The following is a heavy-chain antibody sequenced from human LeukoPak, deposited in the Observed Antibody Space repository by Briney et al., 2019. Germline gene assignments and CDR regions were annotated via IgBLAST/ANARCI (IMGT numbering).Heavy chain of an antibody. CDR3: ASSQQLFNWFDP. CDR1: GYTFTSYY. D-gene: IGHD6-13*01. J-gene: IGHJ5*02. Sequence: ASVKVSCKASGYTFTSYYMHWVRQAPGQGLEWMGIINPCGGSTSYAQKFQGRVTMTRDMSTSTVYMELSSLRSEDTAVYYCASSQQLFNWFDPWGQGTLVTVSS. V-gene: IGHV1-46*01. CDR2: INPCGGST.